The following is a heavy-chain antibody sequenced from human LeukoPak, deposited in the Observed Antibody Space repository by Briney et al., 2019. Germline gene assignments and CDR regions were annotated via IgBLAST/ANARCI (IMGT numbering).Heavy chain of an antibody. D-gene: IGHD3-16*02. V-gene: IGHV7-4-1*02. CDR2: INPNTGNP. J-gene: IGHJ4*02. CDR1: GYTFTTYA. Sequence: ASVKVSCKASGYTFTTYAMNWVRQAPGQGLEWRGWINPNTGNPTYAQGFTGRFVFSLDTSGSTAYLQISGLKAEDTAVYYCARAYQPLGGLSLPDYWGQGTLVTVSS. CDR3: ARAYQPLGGLSLPDY.